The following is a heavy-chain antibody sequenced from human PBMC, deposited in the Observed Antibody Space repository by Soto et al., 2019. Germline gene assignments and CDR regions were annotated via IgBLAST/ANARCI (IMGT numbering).Heavy chain of an antibody. Sequence: GGSLRLSCAASGLSVSNYYMTWVRQAPGKGLEWVSVIYSGGSTYYADAVKGRFTISRDSSKNTLYLQMNGLTAEDTAVYYCASLGSGTFRTWIDPWGQGTLVTVSS. CDR3: ASLGSGTFRTWIDP. CDR1: GLSVSNYY. V-gene: IGHV3-53*01. J-gene: IGHJ5*02. CDR2: IYSGGST. D-gene: IGHD3-10*01.